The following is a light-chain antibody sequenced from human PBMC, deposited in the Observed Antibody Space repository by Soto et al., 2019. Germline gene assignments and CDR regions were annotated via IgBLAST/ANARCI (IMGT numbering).Light chain of an antibody. V-gene: IGKV1-12*01. CDR3: QQAHSLPLS. CDR1: QGVGGW. CDR2: ATS. Sequence: IQMTQSPSSVSASAGDRVTMTCRASQGVGGWVAWYQQKPGKVPKLLIYATSSLHSGVPSRFISSGSGTDFTLSISRLQRDVFASYYCQQAHSLPLSFGPGTKVDIK. J-gene: IGKJ3*01.